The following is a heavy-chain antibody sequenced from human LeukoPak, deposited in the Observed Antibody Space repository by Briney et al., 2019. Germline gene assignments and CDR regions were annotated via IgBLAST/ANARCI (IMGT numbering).Heavy chain of an antibody. D-gene: IGHD3-16*02. Sequence: SETLSLTCTVSGGSISSYYWSWIQQPPGKGLEWIGYIYYSGSTNYNPSLKSRVTISVDTSKNQFSLKLSSVTAADTAVYYCARQVMITFGGVIVNDNWFDPWGQGTLVTVSS. J-gene: IGHJ5*02. CDR3: ARQVMITFGGVIVNDNWFDP. V-gene: IGHV4-59*01. CDR1: GGSISSYY. CDR2: IYYSGST.